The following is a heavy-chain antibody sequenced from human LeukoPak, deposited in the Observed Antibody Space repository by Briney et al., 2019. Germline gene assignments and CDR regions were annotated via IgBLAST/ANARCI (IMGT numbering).Heavy chain of an antibody. V-gene: IGHV1-18*01. Sequence: ASVKVSCKVSGYTLTELSIHWARQAPGQGLEWMGWISGSNGNADYAQLLRGRVTLTTDTSTSTAYMELRSLRSDDTAVYYCARAGAVLTTHFNAWGQGTLVLVSS. D-gene: IGHD4-11*01. CDR3: ARAGAVLTTHFNA. CDR1: GYTLTELS. J-gene: IGHJ4*02. CDR2: ISGSNGNA.